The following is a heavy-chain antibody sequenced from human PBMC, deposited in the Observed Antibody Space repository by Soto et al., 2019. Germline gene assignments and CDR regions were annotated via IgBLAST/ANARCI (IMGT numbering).Heavy chain of an antibody. Sequence: QVQLVQSGAEVKKPGSSVKVSCKASGGTFSSYTISWVRQAPGQGLEWMGRIIPILGIANYAQKFQGRVTSTADKSTSTAYMELSSLRSEDTAVYYCARGPYSGYDLYYYYYMDVWGKGTTVTVSS. J-gene: IGHJ6*03. V-gene: IGHV1-69*02. CDR2: IIPILGIA. CDR3: ARGPYSGYDLYYYYYMDV. CDR1: GGTFSSYT. D-gene: IGHD5-12*01.